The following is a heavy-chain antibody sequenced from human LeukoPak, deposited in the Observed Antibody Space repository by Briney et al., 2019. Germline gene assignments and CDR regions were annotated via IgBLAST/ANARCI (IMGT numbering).Heavy chain of an antibody. CDR3: ARDSRYFDWSEGRALDY. V-gene: IGHV1-46*01. CDR1: GYTFTSYY. CDR2: INPSGFST. D-gene: IGHD3-9*01. J-gene: IGHJ4*02. Sequence: EASVKVSCKASGYTFTSYYMHWVRQAPGQGLEWMGIINPSGFSTSYAQKFQGRVTMTSDTSTRTVYMELSSLRSEDTAVYYCARDSRYFDWSEGRALDYWGQGTLVTVSS.